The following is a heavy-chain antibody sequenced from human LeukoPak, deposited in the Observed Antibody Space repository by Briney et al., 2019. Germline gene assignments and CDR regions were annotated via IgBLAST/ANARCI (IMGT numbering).Heavy chain of an antibody. J-gene: IGHJ5*02. CDR3: ARFTVRGLRYNWFDP. D-gene: IGHD4-17*01. V-gene: IGHV4-34*01. Sequence: SETLSLTCAVYGGSFSGYYWSWIRQPPGKGLEWIGEINHSGSTNYNPSLKSRVTISVDTSKNQFSLMLSSVTAADTAVYYCARFTVRGLRYNWFDPWGQGTLVTVSS. CDR1: GGSFSGYY. CDR2: INHSGST.